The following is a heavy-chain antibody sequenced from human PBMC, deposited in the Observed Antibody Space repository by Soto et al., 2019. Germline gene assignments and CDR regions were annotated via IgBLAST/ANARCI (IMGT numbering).Heavy chain of an antibody. CDR1: GFTFSSYG. Sequence: GGSLSLSCAASGFTFSSYGMHWVRQAPGKGLEWVAVIWYEGSNKYYADSVKGRFTISRDNSKNTLYLQMNSLRADDMALYYCARDHSSSWPGGWFDPWGQGTLVTVSS. J-gene: IGHJ5*02. V-gene: IGHV3-33*01. D-gene: IGHD6-13*01. CDR3: ARDHSSSWPGGWFDP. CDR2: IWYEGSNK.